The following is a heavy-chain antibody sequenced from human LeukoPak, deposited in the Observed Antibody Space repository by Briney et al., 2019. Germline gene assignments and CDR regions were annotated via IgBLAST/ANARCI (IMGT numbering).Heavy chain of an antibody. CDR2: IYTSGST. D-gene: IGHD2-15*01. CDR3: ARGVVVVAATHDYYYYMDV. Sequence: PSETLSLTCTVSGGSISSYYWSWIRQPAGQGLDWIGRIYTSGSTNYNPSLKSRVTMSVDTSKNQFSLKLSSVTAADTAVYYCARGVVVVAATHDYYYYMDVWGKGTTVTVSS. CDR1: GGSISSYY. V-gene: IGHV4-4*07. J-gene: IGHJ6*03.